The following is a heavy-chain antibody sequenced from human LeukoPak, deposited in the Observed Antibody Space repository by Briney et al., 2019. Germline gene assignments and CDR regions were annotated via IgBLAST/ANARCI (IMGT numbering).Heavy chain of an antibody. CDR2: ISSSSRII. D-gene: IGHD2-2*01. CDR1: GFTFSTYS. V-gene: IGHV3-21*01. J-gene: IGHJ4*02. CDR3: ARGYCSRTSCEDFDY. Sequence: NPGGSLRLSCAASGFTFSTYSMNWVRQAPGKGLEWVSYISSSSRIIYYADSLKGRFTISRDNAKNSLYLQMNSLRAEDTAVFYCARGYCSRTSCEDFDYWGQGTLVTVSS.